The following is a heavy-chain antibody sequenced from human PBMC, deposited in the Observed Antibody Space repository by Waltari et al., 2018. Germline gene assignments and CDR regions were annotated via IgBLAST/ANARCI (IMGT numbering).Heavy chain of an antibody. Sequence: QVTLKESGPALVKPTQTLTLTCTFSGFSLSTSGMRVSWIRQPPGKALEWLARIDWDDDKFYSTSLKTRLTISKDTSKNQVVLTMTNMDPVDTATYYCARTPLHCSSTSCYEYYFDYWGQGTL. CDR3: ARTPLHCSSTSCYEYYFDY. J-gene: IGHJ4*02. CDR2: IDWDDDK. CDR1: GFSLSTSGMR. V-gene: IGHV2-70*04. D-gene: IGHD2-2*01.